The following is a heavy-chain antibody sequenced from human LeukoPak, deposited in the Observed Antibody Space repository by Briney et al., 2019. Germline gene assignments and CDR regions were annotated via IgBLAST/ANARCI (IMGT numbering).Heavy chain of an antibody. CDR3: ARDDPTPGGMDV. J-gene: IGHJ6*02. Sequence: PGRSLRLSCAASGFTFSSYAMHWVRQAPGKGLEWVAVIWYDGSNKYYADSVKGRFTISRDNSKNTLYLQMNSLRAEDTAVYYCARDDPTPGGMDVWGQGTTVTVSS. CDR1: GFTFSSYA. V-gene: IGHV3-33*08. CDR2: IWYDGSNK. D-gene: IGHD3-10*01.